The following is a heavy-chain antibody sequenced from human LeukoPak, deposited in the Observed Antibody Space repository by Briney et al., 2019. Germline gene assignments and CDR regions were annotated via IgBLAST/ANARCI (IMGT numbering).Heavy chain of an antibody. J-gene: IGHJ4*02. D-gene: IGHD3-22*01. Sequence: SETLSLTCTVSGGSISSSSYYWGWIRQPPGKGLEWIGSIYYSGSTYYNPSLKSRVTISVDTSKNQFSLKLSSVTAADTAVYYCAGRYFYDSGGYYYYFDYWGQGTLVTVSS. CDR2: IYYSGST. CDR1: GGSISSSSYY. V-gene: IGHV4-39*01. CDR3: AGRYFYDSGGYYYYFDY.